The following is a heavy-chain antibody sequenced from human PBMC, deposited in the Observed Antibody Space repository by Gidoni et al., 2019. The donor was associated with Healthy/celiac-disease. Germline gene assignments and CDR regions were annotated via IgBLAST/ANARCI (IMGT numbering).Heavy chain of an antibody. D-gene: IGHD4-17*01. Sequence: QVQLVESGGGVVQPGRSLSLSCAASGFNFSSYGMHWVRQAPGKGLEWVAVIWYDGSNKYYADSVKGRFTISRDNSKNTLYLQMNSLRAEDTAVYYCARVAMAYGDYRWFDPWGQGTLVTVSS. CDR1: GFNFSSYG. V-gene: IGHV3-33*01. CDR3: ARVAMAYGDYRWFDP. J-gene: IGHJ5*02. CDR2: IWYDGSNK.